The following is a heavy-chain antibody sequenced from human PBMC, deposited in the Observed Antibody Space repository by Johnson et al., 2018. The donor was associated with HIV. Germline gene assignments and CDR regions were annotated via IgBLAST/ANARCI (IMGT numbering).Heavy chain of an antibody. CDR1: GFTFSSYD. CDR3: ARDRGGGTEAGAFDI. V-gene: IGHV3-7*01. CDR2: IKQDGSEK. J-gene: IGHJ3*02. D-gene: IGHD2-15*01. Sequence: VQLVESGGGVVQPGRSLRLSCAASGFTFSSYDMHWVRQAPGKGLEWVANIKQDGSEKYYVDSVKGRFTISRDNAKNSLYLQMNSLGAEDTAVYYCARDRGGGTEAGAFDIWGQGTMVTVSS.